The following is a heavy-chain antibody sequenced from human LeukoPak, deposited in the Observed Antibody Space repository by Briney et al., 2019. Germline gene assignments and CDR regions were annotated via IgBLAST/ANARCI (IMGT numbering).Heavy chain of an antibody. CDR2: INHSGST. D-gene: IGHD3-3*01. CDR1: GGSFSGYY. Sequence: PSETLSLTCAVYGGSFSGYYWSWIRQPPGKGLDWIGEINHSGSTNYNPSLKSRATISVDTSNNQFSLKLSSVTAADTAVYYCARGGGFWSGYYPHFDYWGQGTLVTVSS. V-gene: IGHV4-34*01. J-gene: IGHJ4*02. CDR3: ARGGGFWSGYYPHFDY.